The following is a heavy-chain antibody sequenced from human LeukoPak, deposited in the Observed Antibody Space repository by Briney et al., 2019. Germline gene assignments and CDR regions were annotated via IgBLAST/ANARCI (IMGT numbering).Heavy chain of an antibody. CDR1: GGSISSSNW. J-gene: IGHJ5*02. D-gene: IGHD5-18*01. CDR3: VRGRGYSYAFDP. CDR2: IYHSGST. V-gene: IGHV4-4*02. Sequence: SETLSLTCAVSGGSISSSNWWSWVRQPPGKGLEWIGEIYHSGSTNYNPSLKSRVTISVDKSKNQCSLKLNSVTAADTAVYYCVRGRGYSYAFDPWGQGSLVTVSS.